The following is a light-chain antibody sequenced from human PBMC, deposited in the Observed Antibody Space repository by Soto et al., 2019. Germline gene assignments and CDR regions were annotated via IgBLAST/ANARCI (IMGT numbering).Light chain of an antibody. V-gene: IGKV1-12*01. CDR3: HQANSLSIT. J-gene: IGKJ5*01. CDR2: FAS. CDR1: QDISSS. Sequence: DIQVPQSPSSVSASVGDRVIINCRESQDISSSLAWYQPKHGKAPKLLLYFASTLQSGVALRFSGSGAGTDFMFSIRDQQPEYFGIYYRHQANSLSITCGQGTRLEIK.